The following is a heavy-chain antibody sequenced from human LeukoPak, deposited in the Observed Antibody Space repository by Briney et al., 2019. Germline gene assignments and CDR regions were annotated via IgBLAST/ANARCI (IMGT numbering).Heavy chain of an antibody. CDR2: IYSGGST. V-gene: IGHV3-53*05. J-gene: IGHJ6*02. CDR1: GFTVSSNY. Sequence: GGSLRPSCAASGFTVSSNYMSWVRQAPGKGLEWVSVIYSGGSTYYADSVKGRFTISRDNSKNTLYLQMNSLRAEDTAVYYCAREQWLITYYYYGMDVWGQGTTVTVSS. CDR3: AREQWLITYYYYGMDV. D-gene: IGHD6-19*01.